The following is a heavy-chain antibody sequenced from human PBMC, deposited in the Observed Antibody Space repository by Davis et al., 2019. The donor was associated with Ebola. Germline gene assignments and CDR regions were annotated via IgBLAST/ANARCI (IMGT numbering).Heavy chain of an antibody. CDR2: ISGSGGST. V-gene: IGHV3-23*01. CDR3: AKDLLPGEYCGGDSVV. J-gene: IGHJ4*02. CDR1: GFTFSSYA. D-gene: IGHD2-21*02. Sequence: GESLKISCAASGFTFSSYAMSWVRQAPGKGLEWVSAISGSGGSTYYADSMKGRFTISRDNSKNTLYLQMNSLRAEDTAVYYCAKDLLPGEYCGGDSVVWGQGTLVTGSS.